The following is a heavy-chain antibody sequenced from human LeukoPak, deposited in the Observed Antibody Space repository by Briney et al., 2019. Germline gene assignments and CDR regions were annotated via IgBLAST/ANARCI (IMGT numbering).Heavy chain of an antibody. J-gene: IGHJ5*02. CDR2: IKQDGSEK. Sequence: GGSLRLSCAASGFTFSSYWMSWVRQAPGKGLEWVANIKQDGSEKYYVDSVKGRFTISRDNAKNSLYLQMNSLRAEDTAVYYCARGDTTRWYVRWFDPWGQGTQVTVSS. D-gene: IGHD6-13*01. CDR3: ARGDTTRWYVRWFDP. CDR1: GFTFSSYW. V-gene: IGHV3-7*01.